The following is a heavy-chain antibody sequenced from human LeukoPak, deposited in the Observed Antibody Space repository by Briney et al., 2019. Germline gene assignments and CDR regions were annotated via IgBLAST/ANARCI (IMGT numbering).Heavy chain of an antibody. CDR2: INHSGST. V-gene: IGHV4-34*01. J-gene: IGHJ6*03. D-gene: IGHD6-13*01. Sequence: SETLSLTCAVYGVSFSGYYWSWIRQPPGKGLEWIGEINHSGSTNYNPSLKSRVTISVDTSKNQFSLKLSSVTAADTAVYYCARLKLKTDSSSWYAAPHYYYYMDVWGKGTTVTISS. CDR1: GVSFSGYY. CDR3: ARLKLKTDSSSWYAAPHYYYYMDV.